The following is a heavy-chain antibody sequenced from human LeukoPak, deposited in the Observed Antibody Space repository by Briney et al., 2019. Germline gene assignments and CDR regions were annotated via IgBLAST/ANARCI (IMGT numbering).Heavy chain of an antibody. CDR2: INPSGGST. V-gene: IGHV1-46*01. CDR3: ARWGYPRGYYYYMDV. CDR1: GYTFTSYY. Sequence: ASVKVSCKASGYTFTSYYMHWVRQAPGQGLEWTGIINPSGGSTGYAQKFQGRVTMTRDTSTSTVYMELSSLRSEDTAVYYCARWGYPRGYYYYMDVWGKGTTVTVSS. D-gene: IGHD3-16*01. J-gene: IGHJ6*03.